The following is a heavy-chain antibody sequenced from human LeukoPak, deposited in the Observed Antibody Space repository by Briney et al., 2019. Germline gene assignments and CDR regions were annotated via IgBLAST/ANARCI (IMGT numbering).Heavy chain of an antibody. D-gene: IGHD6-13*01. V-gene: IGHV3-15*01. CDR3: TTLAYSSIERIVDY. J-gene: IGHJ4*02. Sequence: PGGSLRLSCAASGFTFSNAWMSWVRQAPGKGLEWVGRIKSKTDGGTTDYAAPVKGRFTISRDDSKNTLYLQMNSLKTEDTAVYYCTTLAYSSIERIVDYWGQGTLVTVSS. CDR1: GFTFSNAW. CDR2: IKSKTDGGTT.